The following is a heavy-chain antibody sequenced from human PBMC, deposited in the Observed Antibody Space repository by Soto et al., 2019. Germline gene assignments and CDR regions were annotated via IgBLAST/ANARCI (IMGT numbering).Heavy chain of an antibody. J-gene: IGHJ4*02. CDR3: ARVAGGRRGIDY. CDR2: VIGDGSGA. Sequence: EVQLVESGGGLVQPGGSLRLSCVASGFTFSSSCMNWVRQAPGKGLVWVSRVIGDGSGADYADFVKGRFTISRDNAKNPVYLQMDSLGADDTDVSYCARVAGGRRGIDYWGQGTLVTVSS. CDR1: GFTFSSSC. V-gene: IGHV3-74*01. D-gene: IGHD3-16*01.